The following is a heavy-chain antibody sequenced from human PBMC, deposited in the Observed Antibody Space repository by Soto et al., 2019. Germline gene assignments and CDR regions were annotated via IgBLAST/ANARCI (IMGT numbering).Heavy chain of an antibody. CDR1: GFTFSSYG. J-gene: IGHJ5*02. CDR3: ARGSRSSSWYPNNWFDP. D-gene: IGHD6-13*01. Sequence: QVQLVESGGGVVQPGRSLRLSCAASGFTFSSYGMHWVRQAPGKGLEWVAVIWYDGSNKYYADSVKGRFTISRDNSKNTLYLQMNSLRAEDTAVYYCARGSRSSSWYPNNWFDPWGQGTLVTVSS. V-gene: IGHV3-33*01. CDR2: IWYDGSNK.